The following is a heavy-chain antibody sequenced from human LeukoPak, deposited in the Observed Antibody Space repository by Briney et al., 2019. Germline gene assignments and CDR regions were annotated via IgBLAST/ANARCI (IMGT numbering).Heavy chain of an antibody. CDR1: GGSISSSSYY. CDR2: IYYSGST. D-gene: IGHD3-10*01. CDR3: ARGTALGTYYYGSGRGRPPNWFDP. Sequence: PSETLSLTCTVSGGSISSSSYYWGWIRQPPGKGLEWIGSIYYSGSTYYNPSLKSRVTISVDTSKNQFSLKLSSVTAADTAVYYCARGTALGTYYYGSGRGRPPNWFDPWGQGTLVTVSS. V-gene: IGHV4-39*07. J-gene: IGHJ5*02.